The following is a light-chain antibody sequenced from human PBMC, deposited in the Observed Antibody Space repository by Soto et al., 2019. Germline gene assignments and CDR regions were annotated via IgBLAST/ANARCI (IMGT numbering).Light chain of an antibody. V-gene: IGLV3-27*01. CDR2: KDS. Sequence: SYERTQPSSVSVSPGQTARITCSGDMLAKNYARWFQQKPGQAPVLLIYKDSQRPSGISERFSGSSSGTTVTLTISGAQVDDEADYYCYSATDNNRIFGGGTKLTVL. CDR3: YSATDNNRI. J-gene: IGLJ2*01. CDR1: MLAKNY.